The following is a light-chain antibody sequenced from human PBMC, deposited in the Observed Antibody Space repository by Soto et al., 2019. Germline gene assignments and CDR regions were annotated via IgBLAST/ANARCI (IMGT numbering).Light chain of an antibody. J-gene: IGLJ2*01. CDR3: ETWDSSLTHVV. Sequence: QSVLTQPPSVSAAPGQRVTISCSGGSCNIGRNYVSWYQQFPGTAPKLLIYENSHRPSGIPDRFSGSKSGASATLGITGLQTGDEADYYCETWDSSLTHVVFGGGTKLTVL. CDR1: SCNIGRNY. CDR2: ENS. V-gene: IGLV1-51*01.